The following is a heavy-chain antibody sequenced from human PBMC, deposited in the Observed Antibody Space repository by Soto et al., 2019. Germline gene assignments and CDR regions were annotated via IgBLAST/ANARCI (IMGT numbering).Heavy chain of an antibody. V-gene: IGHV1-3*01. D-gene: IGHD5-18*01. J-gene: IGHJ4*02. CDR2: INAGNGNT. Sequence: ASVKVSCKASGYTFTSYAMHWVRQAPGERLEWMGWINAGNGNTKYSQKFQGRVTITRDTSASTAYMELSSLRSEDTAVYYCARDPGYSYGYNWGKGTLVTVSS. CDR1: GYTFTSYA. CDR3: ARDPGYSYGYN.